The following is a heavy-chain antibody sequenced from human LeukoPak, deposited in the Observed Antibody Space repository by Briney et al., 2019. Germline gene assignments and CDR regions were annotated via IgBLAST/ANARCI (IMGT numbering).Heavy chain of an antibody. CDR1: GFTFSSYG. D-gene: IGHD6-19*01. Sequence: PGGSLRLSCAASGFTFSSYGMHWVRQAPGKGLEWVAVISYDGSNKYYADSVKGRFTISRDNSKNTLYLQMNSLRAEDTAVYYCAKDRIAVAGSRTDYWGQGTLVTVSS. J-gene: IGHJ4*02. CDR2: ISYDGSNK. V-gene: IGHV3-30*18. CDR3: AKDRIAVAGSRTDY.